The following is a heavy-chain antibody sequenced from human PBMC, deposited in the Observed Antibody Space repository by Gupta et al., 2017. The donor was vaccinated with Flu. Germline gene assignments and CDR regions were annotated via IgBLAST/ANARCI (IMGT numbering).Heavy chain of an antibody. D-gene: IGHD4/OR15-4a*01. CDR1: GFTFSSYG. J-gene: IGHJ4*02. CDR2: ISYDGSNK. V-gene: IGHV3-30*18. CDR3: AKGPDYKSDYYFDY. Sequence: QVQLVESGGGVVQPGRSLRLSCAASGFTFSSYGMHWVRQAPGKGLEWVAVISYDGSNKYYADSVKGRFTISRDNSKNTLYLQMNSLRAEDTAVYYCAKGPDYKSDYYFDYWGQGTLVTVSS.